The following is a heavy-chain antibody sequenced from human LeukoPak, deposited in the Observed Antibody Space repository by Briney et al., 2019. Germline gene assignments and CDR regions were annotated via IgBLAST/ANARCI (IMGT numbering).Heavy chain of an antibody. CDR1: GFTFSSYA. CDR3: ARVKTAGGAYYYYMDV. J-gene: IGHJ6*03. Sequence: GGSLRLSCAASGFTFSSYAMSGVRQAPGKGLEWVSTITGSGAGTYYEDCVKGRFTISRDNSKNTLYLQMSSLRVEETGVYYCARVKTAGGAYYYYMDVWGKGTTVTISS. V-gene: IGHV3-23*01. D-gene: IGHD3-16*01. CDR2: ITGSGAGT.